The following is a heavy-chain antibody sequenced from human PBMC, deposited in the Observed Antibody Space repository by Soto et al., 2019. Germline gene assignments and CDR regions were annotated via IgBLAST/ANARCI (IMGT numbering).Heavy chain of an antibody. CDR1: GYTFTSYA. Sequence: QVQLVQSGAEVKKPGASVKVSCKASGYTFTSYAVHWVRQAPGQRHEWMGCINTGSGNTKYSQNFQGRVTMTRDTSASTAYMELSSLRSEDTAVYYCARDLLPRYSFSGFDPWGQGTLVTVSS. V-gene: IGHV1-3*04. J-gene: IGHJ5*02. D-gene: IGHD6-13*01. CDR3: ARDLLPRYSFSGFDP. CDR2: INTGSGNT.